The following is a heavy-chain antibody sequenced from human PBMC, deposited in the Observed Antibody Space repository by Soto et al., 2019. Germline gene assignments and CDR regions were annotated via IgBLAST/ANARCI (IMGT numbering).Heavy chain of an antibody. Sequence: PGGSLRLFCAASGFTFSSYAMSWVRQAPGKGLEWVSAISGSGGSTYYADSVKGRFTISRDNSKNTLYLQMNSLRAEDTAVYYCAKDLTILFDNRQFDYWGQGTLVTVSS. CDR3: AKDLTILFDNRQFDY. V-gene: IGHV3-23*01. CDR1: GFTFSSYA. CDR2: ISGSGGST. J-gene: IGHJ4*02. D-gene: IGHD2-21*01.